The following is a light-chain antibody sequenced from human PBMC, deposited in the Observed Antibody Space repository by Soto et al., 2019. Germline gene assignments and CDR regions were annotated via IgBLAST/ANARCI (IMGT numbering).Light chain of an antibody. CDR3: QQSYSTTWT. CDR1: QSVSSK. Sequence: EIVMTQSPATLSVSPGEGATLSCRASQSVSSKLAWYQQKPGQAPRLLVYAASSLQSGVPSRFSGSGSETDFTLTISSLQPEDFATYSCQQSYSTTWTFGQGTKVDIK. V-gene: IGKV3-15*01. CDR2: AAS. J-gene: IGKJ1*01.